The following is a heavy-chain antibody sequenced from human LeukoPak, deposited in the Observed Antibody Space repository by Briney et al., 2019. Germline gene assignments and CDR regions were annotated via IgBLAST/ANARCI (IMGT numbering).Heavy chain of an antibody. V-gene: IGHV1-2*02. CDR3: ARGGRVGATDSLDF. J-gene: IGHJ4*02. D-gene: IGHD1-26*01. CDR1: GYTFTDYY. CDR2: INPNSGGA. Sequence: ASVKVSCKASGYTFTDYYVHWVRQAPGQGLEWMGWINPNSGGANYAQKFQGRVTMTRDTSISTAYMELSRLTSDDTAIYYCARGGRVGATDSLDFWGQGTLVTVSS.